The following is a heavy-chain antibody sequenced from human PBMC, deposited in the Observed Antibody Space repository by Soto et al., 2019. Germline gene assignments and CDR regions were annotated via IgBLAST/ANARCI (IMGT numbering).Heavy chain of an antibody. D-gene: IGHD5-18*01. CDR2: FYYSGTT. CDR1: GGSISTSRYF. V-gene: IGHV4-39*01. J-gene: IGHJ5*01. Sequence: SETLSLTCTVSGGSISTSRYFWGWIRQPPGKGLEWIGTFYYSGTTYYNPSLKSRVTISADTSKNQFSLNLTSVTAADTALYYCARHVYVDTSRGIQFRWFDPWGQGALVTVSS. CDR3: ARHVYVDTSRGIQFRWFDP.